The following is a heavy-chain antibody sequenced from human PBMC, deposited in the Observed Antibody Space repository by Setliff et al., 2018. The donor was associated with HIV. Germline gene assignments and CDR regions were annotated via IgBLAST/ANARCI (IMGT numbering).Heavy chain of an antibody. CDR3: ARGQGCGGGCHYAFEM. J-gene: IGHJ3*02. CDR1: GGSITRTPYY. D-gene: IGHD2-21*02. V-gene: IGHV4-39*01. CDR2: IHHSGTA. Sequence: SETLSLTCTVSGGSITRTPYYWGWIRQPPGKGLEWTGSIHHSGTAYDNPSLQSRVTISVDMSKNQFSLNLNSVTAADTAVYYCARGQGCGGGCHYAFEMWGQGTMVTVSS.